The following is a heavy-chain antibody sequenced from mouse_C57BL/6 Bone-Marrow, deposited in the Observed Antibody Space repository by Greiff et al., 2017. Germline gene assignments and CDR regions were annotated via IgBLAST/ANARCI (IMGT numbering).Heavy chain of an antibody. CDR2: ISGGGGNT. D-gene: IGHD1-1*01. Sequence: EVQRVESGGGLVKPGGSLKLSCAASGFTFSSYTMSWVRQTPEKRLEWVATISGGGGNTYYPDSVKGRFTISRDNAKNTLYLQLSSLRSEDTALYDCARGYYYGSSLYFDYWGQGTTRTVSS. V-gene: IGHV5-9*01. CDR1: GFTFSSYT. CDR3: ARGYYYGSSLYFDY. J-gene: IGHJ2*01.